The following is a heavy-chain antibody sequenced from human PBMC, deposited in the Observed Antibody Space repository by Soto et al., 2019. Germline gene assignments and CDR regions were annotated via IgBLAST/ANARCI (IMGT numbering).Heavy chain of an antibody. D-gene: IGHD7-27*01. CDR1: GYTFTSYG. CDR2: ISAYNGNT. J-gene: IGHJ3*02. V-gene: IGHV1-18*01. Sequence: GASVKVACKASGYTFTSYGISWVRQAPGQGLEWMGWISAYNGNTNYAQKLQGRVTMTTDTSTNTAYMELRSLRSDDTAVYYCARDGEVILTPAFDIWGQGTMVTVSS. CDR3: ARDGEVILTPAFDI.